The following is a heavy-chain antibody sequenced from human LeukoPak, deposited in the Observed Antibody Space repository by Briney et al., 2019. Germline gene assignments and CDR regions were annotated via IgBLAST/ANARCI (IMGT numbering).Heavy chain of an antibody. CDR3: ARCDYDYVWGSYRFNWFDP. V-gene: IGHV5-51*01. CDR1: GYSFTSYW. CDR2: IYPGDSGT. D-gene: IGHD3-16*02. J-gene: IGHJ5*02. Sequence: GESLKISCKGSGYSFTSYWIGWVRQMPGKGLEWMGIIYPGDSGTRYSPSFQGQVTIPADKSISTAYLQWSSLKASDTAMYYCARCDYDYVWGSYRFNWFDPWGQGTLVTVSS.